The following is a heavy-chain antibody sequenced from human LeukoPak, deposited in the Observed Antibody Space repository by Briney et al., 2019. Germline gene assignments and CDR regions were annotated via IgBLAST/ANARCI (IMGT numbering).Heavy chain of an antibody. J-gene: IGHJ4*02. CDR3: ARDQFQADSSGYVSYYFDY. V-gene: IGHV3-11*04. D-gene: IGHD3-22*01. CDR2: ISSSGSTI. CDR1: GFTFSDYY. Sequence: GGSLRLSCAASGFTFSDYYMSWIRQAPGEGLEWVSYISSSGSTIYYADSVKGRFTISRDNAKNSLYLQMNSLRAEDTAVYYCARDQFQADSSGYVSYYFDYWGQGTLVTVSS.